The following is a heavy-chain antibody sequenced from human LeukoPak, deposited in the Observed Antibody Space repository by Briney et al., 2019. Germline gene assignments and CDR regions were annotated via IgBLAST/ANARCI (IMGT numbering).Heavy chain of an antibody. CDR3: AKDKVEAAAGYYYVDV. V-gene: IGHV3-9*01. D-gene: IGHD6-13*01. CDR1: GFTFDDYA. Sequence: GGSLRLSCAASGFTFDDYAMHWVRQAPGKGLEWVSGISWNSGSIGYADSVKGRFTISRDNAKNSLYLQMNSLRAEDTALYYCAKDKVEAAAGYYYVDVWGKGTTVTVSS. CDR2: ISWNSGSI. J-gene: IGHJ6*03.